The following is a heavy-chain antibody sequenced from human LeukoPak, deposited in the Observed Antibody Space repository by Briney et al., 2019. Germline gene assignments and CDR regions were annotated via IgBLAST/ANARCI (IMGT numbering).Heavy chain of an antibody. CDR1: GGPISNSMTY. J-gene: IGHJ5*02. D-gene: IGHD6-19*01. CDR2: IYFSGSA. CDR3: ARYSSGWYGRNWFDP. Sequence: SETLSLTCSVSGGPISNSMTYWGWIRQSPGKGLEWIGSIYFSGSAYYNPSLQSRVTISVDTSENQFSLKLSSVTAADTAVYCCARYSSGWYGRNWFDPWGQGTLVTVSP. V-gene: IGHV4-39*07.